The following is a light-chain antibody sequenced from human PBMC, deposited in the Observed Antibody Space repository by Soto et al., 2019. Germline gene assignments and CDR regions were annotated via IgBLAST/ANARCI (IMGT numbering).Light chain of an antibody. Sequence: DIQRTQSPSSLSANVGDRVTITCRASQTVSIYVNWFQQRPGKAPVLLIYGKSSLQTGVPSRFSGSGSGTDFTLTIYNLQPEDFATYYCQQSHSTPRTFGQGTKVDIK. CDR2: GKS. V-gene: IGKV1-39*01. J-gene: IGKJ1*01. CDR1: QTVSIY. CDR3: QQSHSTPRT.